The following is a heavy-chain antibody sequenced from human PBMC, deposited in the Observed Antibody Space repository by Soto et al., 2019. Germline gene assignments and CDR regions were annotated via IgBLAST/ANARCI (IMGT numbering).Heavy chain of an antibody. CDR1: GSTFTSYV. D-gene: IGHD4-4*01. J-gene: IGHJ2*01. V-gene: IGHV1-8*01. Sequence: ASVKVSSKASGSTFTSYVINWVRQATGQGLEYLGWMNPNSGNTAYVQKFQGRVTMTWDTSITTAYMELSSLLSLDTAVYFCARVSKYAAFSRWRVPRGR. CDR3: ARVSKYAAFSRWRVP. CDR2: MNPNSGNT.